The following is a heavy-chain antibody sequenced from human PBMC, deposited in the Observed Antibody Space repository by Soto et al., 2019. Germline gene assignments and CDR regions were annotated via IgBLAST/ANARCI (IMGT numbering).Heavy chain of an antibody. CDR1: GYSFTSYW. V-gene: IGHV5-51*01. CDR3: ARRGAVLVPAANGAFDI. J-gene: IGHJ3*02. Sequence: EVQLVQSGAEVKKPGESLKISCKGSGYSFTSYWIGWVRQMPGKGLAWMGIIYPGDSDTRYSPSFQAQVTISADKSISTAYRQWSSLKASDTAMYYCARRGAVLVPAANGAFDIWGQGTMVTVSS. CDR2: IYPGDSDT. D-gene: IGHD2-2*01.